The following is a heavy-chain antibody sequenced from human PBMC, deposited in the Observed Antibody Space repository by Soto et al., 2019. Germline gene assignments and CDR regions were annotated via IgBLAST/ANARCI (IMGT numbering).Heavy chain of an antibody. J-gene: IGHJ4*02. V-gene: IGHV3-7*05. D-gene: IGHD6-19*01. CDR2: IKQDGSEK. CDR1: GLTFSSYW. Sequence: HPGGSXRLSCAASGLTFSSYWMSWVRQAPGKGLEWVANIKQDGSEKYYVDSVKGRFTISRDNAKNSLYLQMNSLRAEDTAVYYCARDSEQWLAMVPSFDYWGQGTLVTVSS. CDR3: ARDSEQWLAMVPSFDY.